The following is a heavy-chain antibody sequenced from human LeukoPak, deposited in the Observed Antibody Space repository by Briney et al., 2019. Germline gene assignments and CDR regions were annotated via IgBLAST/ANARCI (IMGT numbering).Heavy chain of an antibody. D-gene: IGHD1-26*01. Sequence: SAPLSLPSTVPGASISSYYWSWIRRPPGKELEWIGSIYTSGSTNYIPPIKSRVAISIDTSKNQFSLKLSSATAADTAVYYCARHGMSGSYTNWGQGTLVTVSS. CDR2: IYTSGST. CDR3: ARHGMSGSYTN. J-gene: IGHJ4*02. CDR1: GASISSYY. V-gene: IGHV4-4*09.